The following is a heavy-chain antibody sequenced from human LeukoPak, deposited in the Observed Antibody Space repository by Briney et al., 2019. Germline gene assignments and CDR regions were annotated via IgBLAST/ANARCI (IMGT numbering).Heavy chain of an antibody. CDR2: INHSGST. D-gene: IGHD3-10*01. CDR3: ARENVWFGESLSALDY. J-gene: IGHJ4*02. CDR1: GGSFSGYY. V-gene: IGHV4-34*01. Sequence: PSETLSLTCAVYGGSFSGYYWSWIRQPPGKGLEWIGEINHSGSTNYNPSLKSRVTISVDTSKNQFSLKLGSVTAADTAVYYCARENVWFGESLSALDYWGQGTLVTVSS.